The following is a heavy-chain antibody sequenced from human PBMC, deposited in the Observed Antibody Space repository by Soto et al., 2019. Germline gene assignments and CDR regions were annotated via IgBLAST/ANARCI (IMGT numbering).Heavy chain of an antibody. D-gene: IGHD5-18*01. V-gene: IGHV4-34*01. CDR2: FNHSGST. J-gene: IGHJ6*02. CDR3: ASTVTAMVDFNYYYGMHV. Sequence: SETLSLTCAVYGGSFSGYYWSWIRQPPGKGLEWIGEFNHSGSTNYNPSLKSRVTISVDTSKNQFSLKLSSVTAADTAVYYCASTVTAMVDFNYYYGMHVWGQGTTVTVSS. CDR1: GGSFSGYY.